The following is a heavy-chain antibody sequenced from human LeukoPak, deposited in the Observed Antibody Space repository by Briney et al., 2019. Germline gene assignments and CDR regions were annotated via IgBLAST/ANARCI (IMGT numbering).Heavy chain of an antibody. CDR3: TRGGPTVTKGNFYYYYYMDV. V-gene: IGHV3-49*04. Sequence: GGSLRLSCTASGFTFGDYAMSWVRQAPGKGLEWVGFIRSKAYGWTTEYAASVKGRFTISRDDSKSIAYLQMNSLKTEDTAVYYCTRGGPTVTKGNFYYYYYMDVWGKGTTVTVSS. CDR2: IRSKAYGWTT. J-gene: IGHJ6*03. CDR1: GFTFGDYA. D-gene: IGHD4-17*01.